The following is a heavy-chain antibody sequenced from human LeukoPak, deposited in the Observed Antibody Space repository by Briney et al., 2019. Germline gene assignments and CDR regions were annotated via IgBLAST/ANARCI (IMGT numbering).Heavy chain of an antibody. V-gene: IGHV4-34*01. D-gene: IGHD2-15*01. CDR2: INHSGST. CDR3: ARGGGRDFDY. Sequence: SETLSLTCAVYGESFSGYYWSWIRQPPGKGLEWIGDINHSGSTNYNPSLKSRVTISVDTSKNQFSLNLNSVTAADTAVYFCARGGGRDFDYWGQGTLITVSS. J-gene: IGHJ4*02. CDR1: GESFSGYY.